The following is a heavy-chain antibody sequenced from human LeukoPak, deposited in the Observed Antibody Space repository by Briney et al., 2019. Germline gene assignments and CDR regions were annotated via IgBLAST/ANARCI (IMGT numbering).Heavy chain of an antibody. CDR1: GGSFSGYY. CDR3: ARHVGQLFYYYYGMDV. J-gene: IGHJ6*02. V-gene: IGHV4-34*01. CDR2: INHSGST. D-gene: IGHD2-2*01. Sequence: SGTLSLTCAVYGGSFSGYYWSWIRQPPGKGLEWIGEINHSGSTNYNPSLKSRVTISVDTSKNQFSLKLSSVTAADTAVYYCARHVGQLFYYYYGMDVWGQGTTVTVSS.